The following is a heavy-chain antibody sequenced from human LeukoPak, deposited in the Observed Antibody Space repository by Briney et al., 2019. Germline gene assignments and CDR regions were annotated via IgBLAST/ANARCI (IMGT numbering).Heavy chain of an antibody. CDR1: GYTFTGYY. J-gene: IGHJ3*02. Sequence: ASVKVSCKASGYTFTGYYMHWVRQAPGQGLEWMGRINPNSGGTNYAQKFQGRVTMTRDTSISTAYMELSRLRSDDTAVYYCGGEGYFLYNRGCDSFDIWGQGTMVTVSS. CDR3: GGEGYFLYNRGCDSFDI. V-gene: IGHV1-2*06. CDR2: INPNSGGT. D-gene: IGHD2/OR15-2a*01.